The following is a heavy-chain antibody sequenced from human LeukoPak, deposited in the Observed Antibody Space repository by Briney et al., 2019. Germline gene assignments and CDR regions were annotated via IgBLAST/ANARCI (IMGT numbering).Heavy chain of an antibody. CDR2: ISDSGSGGST. D-gene: IGHD3-3*01. CDR3: AGELRFLEWLLPIDY. CDR1: GFTFSSYS. J-gene: IGHJ4*02. Sequence: GGSLRLSCAASGFTFSSYSLNWVRQAPGKGLEWVSTISDSGSGGSTYYADSVKGRFTISRDNSKNTLYLQMNSLRAEDTAVYYCAGELRFLEWLLPIDYWGQGTLVTVSS. V-gene: IGHV3-23*01.